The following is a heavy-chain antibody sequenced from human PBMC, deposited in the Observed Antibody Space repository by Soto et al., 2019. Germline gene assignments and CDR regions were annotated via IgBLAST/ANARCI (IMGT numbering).Heavy chain of an antibody. CDR3: ARDEGGSYPYYFDY. D-gene: IGHD1-26*01. V-gene: IGHV3-33*08. CDR2: IWYDGSNK. CDR1: GFTFSSYG. Sequence: GGSLRLSCAASGFTFSSYGMHWVRQAPGKGLEWVAVIWYDGSNKYYADSVKGRFTISRDNSKNTLYLQMNSLRAEDTAVYYCARDEGGSYPYYFDYWGQGALVTVSS. J-gene: IGHJ4*02.